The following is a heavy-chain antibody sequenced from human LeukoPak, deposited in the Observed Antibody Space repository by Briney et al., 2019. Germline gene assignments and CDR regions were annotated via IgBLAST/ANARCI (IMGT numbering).Heavy chain of an antibody. D-gene: IGHD6-19*01. Sequence: LRLSCAASGFTFDGYAMHRVRQAPGKGLEWVSGISWNSGSIGYADSVKGRFTISRDNAKNSLYLQLNSLRAEDMDLYYCAKGWYSSGSDYFDYWGQGTLVTVSS. CDR2: ISWNSGSI. J-gene: IGHJ4*02. CDR3: AKGWYSSGSDYFDY. CDR1: GFTFDGYA. V-gene: IGHV3-9*03.